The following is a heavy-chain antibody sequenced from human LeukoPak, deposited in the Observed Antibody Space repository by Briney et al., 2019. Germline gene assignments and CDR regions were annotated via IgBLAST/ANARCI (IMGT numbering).Heavy chain of an antibody. J-gene: IGHJ4*02. Sequence: GASVKVSCKVSGYTFTGYYMHWVRQAPGQGLEWMGWINPNSGGTNYAQKFQGRVTMTRDTSISTAYMELSRLRSDDTAVYYCARESSSGWSYFDYWGQGTLVTVSS. CDR3: ARESSSGWSYFDY. CDR1: GYTFTGYY. V-gene: IGHV1-2*02. D-gene: IGHD6-19*01. CDR2: INPNSGGT.